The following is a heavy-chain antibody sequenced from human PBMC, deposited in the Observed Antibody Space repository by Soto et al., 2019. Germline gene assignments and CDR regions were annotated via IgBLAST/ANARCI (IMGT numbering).Heavy chain of an antibody. J-gene: IGHJ6*03. V-gene: IGHV3-30*18. D-gene: IGHD2-2*01. CDR3: AKVHQDIVVVPAATRDYYYYYMDV. Sequence: GGSLRLSCAASGFTFSSYGMHWVRQAPGKGLEWVAVISYDGSNKYYADSVKGRFTISRDNSKNTLYLQLNSLRAEDTAVYYCAKVHQDIVVVPAATRDYYYYYMDVWGKGTTVTVSS. CDR1: GFTFSSYG. CDR2: ISYDGSNK.